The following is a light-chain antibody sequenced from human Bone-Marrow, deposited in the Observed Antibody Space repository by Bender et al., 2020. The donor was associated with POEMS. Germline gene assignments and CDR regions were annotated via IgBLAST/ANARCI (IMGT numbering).Light chain of an antibody. J-gene: IGLJ2*01. CDR1: SSDVGGYTY. CDR2: GVS. Sequence: QSALTQPASVSGSPGQSITISCTGTSSDVGGYTYVTWYQQHPGKAPKLMIYGVSSRPPGTSNRFSGSKSGNTASLTISELQYKDEADYYCSSYTSRSFVVFGGRTKLTVL. V-gene: IGLV2-14*01. CDR3: SSYTSRSFVV.